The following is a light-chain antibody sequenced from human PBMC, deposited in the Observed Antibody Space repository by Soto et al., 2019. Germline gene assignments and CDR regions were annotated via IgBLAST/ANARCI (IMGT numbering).Light chain of an antibody. V-gene: IGKV3-15*01. Sequence: EIALTQSPATLSVSPGERATLSCRASQGISSLLAWYQQKPCQAPRLLIYAASTRAAGIPARFSGSGSGTDFTLTINSLQSEDFAGYYCQQYYDLPISFGQRTRLEI. CDR1: QGISSL. J-gene: IGKJ5*01. CDR2: AAS. CDR3: QQYYDLPIS.